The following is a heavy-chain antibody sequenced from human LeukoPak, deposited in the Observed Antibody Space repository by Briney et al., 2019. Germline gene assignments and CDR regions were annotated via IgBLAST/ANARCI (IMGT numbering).Heavy chain of an antibody. V-gene: IGHV3-23*01. Sequence: QTGGSLRLSCAASGFTFSSYAMSWVRQAPGKGLEWVSAISGSGGSTYYADSVKGRFTISRDNSKNTLYLQMNSLRAEDTAVYYCANDSVTKYDFWSGPTYFVDYWGQGTLVTVSS. D-gene: IGHD3-3*01. J-gene: IGHJ4*02. CDR1: GFTFSSYA. CDR3: ANDSVTKYDFWSGPTYFVDY. CDR2: ISGSGGST.